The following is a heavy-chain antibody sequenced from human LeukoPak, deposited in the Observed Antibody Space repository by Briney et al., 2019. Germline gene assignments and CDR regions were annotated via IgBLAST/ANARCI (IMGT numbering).Heavy chain of an antibody. Sequence: SGPTLVNPTQTLTLTCTFSGFSLSTSGMRVSWIRQPPGKALEWLARIDWDDDKFYSTSLKTRLTISKDTSKNQVVLTMTNMDPVDTATYYCARSRGYCSSTSCLDAFDIWGQGTMVTLSS. V-gene: IGHV2-70*04. D-gene: IGHD2-2*01. J-gene: IGHJ3*02. CDR3: ARSRGYCSSTSCLDAFDI. CDR2: IDWDDDK. CDR1: GFSLSTSGMR.